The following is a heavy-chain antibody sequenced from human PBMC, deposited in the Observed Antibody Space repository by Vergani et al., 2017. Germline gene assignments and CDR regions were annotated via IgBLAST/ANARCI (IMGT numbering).Heavy chain of an antibody. Sequence: VQLVESGGGFIHPGGSLRLSCEGSGFSFSGYWMHWVRQSPEKGLVWVSRIKSDGSITNYADSVKGRFTISRDNAKNTLYLEMNSLRGDDTAIYYCVRARCSGPCFMSNWFDSWGQGTLVTVSS. V-gene: IGHV3-74*01. J-gene: IGHJ5*01. CDR1: GFSFSGYW. D-gene: IGHD5-12*01. CDR3: VRARCSGPCFMSNWFDS. CDR2: IKSDGSIT.